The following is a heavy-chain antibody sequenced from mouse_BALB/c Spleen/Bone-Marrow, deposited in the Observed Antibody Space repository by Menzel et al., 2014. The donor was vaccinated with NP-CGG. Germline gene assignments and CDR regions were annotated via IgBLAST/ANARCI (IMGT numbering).Heavy chain of an antibody. CDR1: GYTFTDYY. V-gene: IGHV1-84*02. J-gene: IGHJ1*01. CDR3: ARPPYYYGSSYYWYFDV. CDR2: IYPGRGNT. D-gene: IGHD1-1*01. Sequence: QVQLKQSGPELVKPGASVKISCKASGYTFTDYYINWVKQKPGQGLEWIGWIYPGRGNTKYNEKFKGKATLTVDTSSSTAYMQLSSLTSEDTAVYFCARPPYYYGSSYYWYFDVWGAGTTVTVSS.